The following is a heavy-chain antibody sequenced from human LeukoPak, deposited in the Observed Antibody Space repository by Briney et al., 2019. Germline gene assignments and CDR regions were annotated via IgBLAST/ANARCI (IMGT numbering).Heavy chain of an antibody. D-gene: IGHD4-11*01. Sequence: SETLSLTCAVYGGSFSGYYWSWIRQPPGKGLEWIGEIDHSESTSYNPSLKSRVTISVDTSKNQSSLRLSSVTAADTAVYYCASGAYSNYYFDNWGQGTLVTVSS. V-gene: IGHV4-34*01. CDR3: ASGAYSNYYFDN. CDR1: GGSFSGYY. CDR2: IDHSEST. J-gene: IGHJ4*02.